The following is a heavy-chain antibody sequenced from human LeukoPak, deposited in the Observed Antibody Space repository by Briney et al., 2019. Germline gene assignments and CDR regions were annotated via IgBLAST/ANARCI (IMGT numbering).Heavy chain of an antibody. CDR2: ISWNSGSI. D-gene: IGHD4-17*01. V-gene: IGHV3-9*01. CDR3: AKELRGFDY. CDR1: GFTFDDYA. J-gene: IGHJ4*02. Sequence: GGSLRLSCAASGFTFDDYAMHWVRQAPGKGLEWVSGISWNSGSIGYADSVKGRFTISRDNAKNSLYLQMNSLRAEDTALYYCAKELRGFDYWGQGTLVTVSS.